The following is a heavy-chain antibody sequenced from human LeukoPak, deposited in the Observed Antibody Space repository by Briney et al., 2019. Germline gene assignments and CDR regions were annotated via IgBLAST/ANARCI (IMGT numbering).Heavy chain of an antibody. CDR2: FYYSGST. V-gene: IGHV4-39*07. J-gene: IGHJ5*02. D-gene: IGHD6-13*01. CDR3: ARDYAGSSSWNWFDP. Sequence: PSETLSLTCTVSGGSISSSSYFWGWIRQPPGKGLEWIGSFYYSGSTYYNPSLKSRVTISIDTSKNQFSLKLSSVTAADTAVYYCARDYAGSSSWNWFDPWGQGTLVTVSS. CDR1: GGSISSSSYF.